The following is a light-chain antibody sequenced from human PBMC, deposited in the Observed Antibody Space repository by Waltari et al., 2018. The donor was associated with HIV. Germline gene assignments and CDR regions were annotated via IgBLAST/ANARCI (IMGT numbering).Light chain of an antibody. CDR1: PSVSSN. CDR3: QQYNNWPGT. CDR2: GAS. J-gene: IGKJ1*01. V-gene: IGKV3-15*01. Sequence: EIMMTQSPATLSVSPGERATLSCRASPSVSSNLAWYQQKPGQAPRRLIYGASTRATGIPARFSGSGSGTEFTLTISSLQSEDFAVYYCQQYNNWPGTFGQGTKVEIK.